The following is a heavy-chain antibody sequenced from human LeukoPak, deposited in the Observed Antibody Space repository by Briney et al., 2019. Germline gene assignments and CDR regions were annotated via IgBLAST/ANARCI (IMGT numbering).Heavy chain of an antibody. CDR2: IKQDGSEK. V-gene: IGHV3-7*01. J-gene: IGHJ5*02. CDR1: GFTFSRSW. CDR3: ARGGGYCSSTSCYNNWFDP. D-gene: IGHD2-2*02. Sequence: PGGSLRLSCAASGFTFSRSWMSWVRQAPGKGLEWVANIKQDGSEKYYVDSVKGRFTISRDNAKNSLYLQMNSLRAEDTAVYYCARGGGYCSSTSCYNNWFDPWGQGTLVTVSS.